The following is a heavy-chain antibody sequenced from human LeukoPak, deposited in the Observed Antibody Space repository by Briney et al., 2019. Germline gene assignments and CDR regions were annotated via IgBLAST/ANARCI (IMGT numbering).Heavy chain of an antibody. CDR1: GYTFTSYG. CDR3: AREVGGYYQEGAFDI. CDR2: ISAYNGNT. V-gene: IGHV1-18*03. Sequence: GASVKVSCKASGYTFTSYGISWVRQAPGQGLEWMGWISAYNGNTNYAQKLQGRVTMTTDTSASTAYMELSSLRSEDMAVYYCAREVGGYYQEGAFDIWGQGTMVTVSS. J-gene: IGHJ3*02. D-gene: IGHD3-22*01.